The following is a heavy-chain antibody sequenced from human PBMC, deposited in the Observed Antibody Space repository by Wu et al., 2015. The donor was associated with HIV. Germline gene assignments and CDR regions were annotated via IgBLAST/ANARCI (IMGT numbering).Heavy chain of an antibody. J-gene: IGHJ4*02. CDR2: INPNSGGT. D-gene: IGHD3-10*01. V-gene: IGHV1-2*02. CDR1: GYTVSNYY. Sequence: QVQLVQSGAEVKKPGASVKVSCKASGYTVSNYYIHWIQQAPGRGLEWMGWINPNSGGTNYAQKFQGRVTMTRGSSISTAYMELSGLTSDDTAIYFCATDSRDYNDENGFSYYYFDHWGQGTLVHRLL. CDR3: ATDSRDYNDENGFSYYYFDH.